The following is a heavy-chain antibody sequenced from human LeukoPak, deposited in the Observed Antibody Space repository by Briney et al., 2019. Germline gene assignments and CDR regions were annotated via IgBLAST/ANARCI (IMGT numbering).Heavy chain of an antibody. CDR3: ARHQCQSSSWYGTKPFDY. V-gene: IGHV4-34*01. J-gene: IGHJ4*02. CDR1: GGSFSGYY. D-gene: IGHD6-13*01. Sequence: SETLSLTCAVYGGSFSGYYWSWIRQPPGKGLEWIGEINHSGSTNYNPSLKSRVTISVDTSKNQFSLKLSSVTAADTAVYYCARHQCQSSSWYGTKPFDYWGQGTLVTVSS. CDR2: INHSGST.